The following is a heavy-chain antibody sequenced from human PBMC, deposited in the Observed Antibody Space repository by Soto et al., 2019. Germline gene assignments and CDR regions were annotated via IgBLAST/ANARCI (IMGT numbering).Heavy chain of an antibody. J-gene: IGHJ6*02. CDR3: ARVNYGDYYYGMDV. Sequence: SETLSLTCTVSGGSINYSYWTWIRQPPGKGLEWIGYISYTGSANYNASLKSRLTISVDTSKNQSSLKLSSVTAADTALYYCARVNYGDYYYGMDVWGQGTTVTVSS. CDR2: ISYTGSA. D-gene: IGHD4-17*01. CDR1: GGSINYSY. V-gene: IGHV4-59*01.